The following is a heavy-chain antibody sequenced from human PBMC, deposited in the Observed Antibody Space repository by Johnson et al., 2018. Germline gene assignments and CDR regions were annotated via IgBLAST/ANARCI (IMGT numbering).Heavy chain of an antibody. CDR2: ISHSGTT. Sequence: QVQLQQWGAGLLKPSETLSLTCAVSNESFSAYYWNWIRQSPGKGLEWIGEISHSGTTNYSPSLRTRVTMSVDTAKNQVSLRLNSVTSADTAVYLCAGGFGCSGIYAKKYFYYMDVWGKGTTVTVSS. CDR1: NESFSAYY. D-gene: IGHD3-10*02. J-gene: IGHJ6*03. V-gene: IGHV4-34*01. CDR3: AGGFGCSGIYAKKYFYYMDV.